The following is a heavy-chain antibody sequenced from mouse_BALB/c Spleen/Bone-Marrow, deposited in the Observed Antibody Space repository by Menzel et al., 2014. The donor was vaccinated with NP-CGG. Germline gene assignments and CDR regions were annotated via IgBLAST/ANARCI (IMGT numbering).Heavy chain of an antibody. CDR1: GFTFSSFG. V-gene: IGHV5-17*02. D-gene: IGHD2-4*01. CDR3: TRKGALITHYYAMDY. Sequence: EVQVVESGGGLVQPGGSRKLSCAASGFTFSSFGMHWVRQAPEKGLEWVAYISIGSSTIYYADTVKGRFTISRDNPKNTLFLQMTSLRSEDTAMYYCTRKGALITHYYAMDYWGQGTSVTVSS. CDR2: ISIGSSTI. J-gene: IGHJ4*01.